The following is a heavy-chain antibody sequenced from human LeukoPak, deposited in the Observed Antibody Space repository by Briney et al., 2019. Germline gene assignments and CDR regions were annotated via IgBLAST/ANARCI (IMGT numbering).Heavy chain of an antibody. D-gene: IGHD3-22*01. CDR3: ARDPGAYYDSSGYLNWFDP. V-gene: IGHV4-39*07. Sequence: SGTLSLTCTVSGGSITTRSYYWGWIRQPPGKGLEWIGSMHHSGSTYYNPSLTSRVTTSVDTSKNQFSLKLSSVTAADTAVYYCARDPGAYYDSSGYLNWFDPWGQGTLVTVSS. J-gene: IGHJ5*02. CDR2: MHHSGST. CDR1: GGSITTRSYY.